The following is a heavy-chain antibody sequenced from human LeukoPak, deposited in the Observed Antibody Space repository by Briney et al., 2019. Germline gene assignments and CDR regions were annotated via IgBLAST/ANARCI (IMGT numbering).Heavy chain of an antibody. D-gene: IGHD2-2*01. Sequence: SETLSLTCTVFGVSISSSSYYWAWIRQPPGKGLEWLGSMFYRGTTYYNPSLKSRVTVSVDTSKNQFSLNLSSVTAADTAVYYCARYQLLSMNFDYWGQGTLVTVSS. CDR2: MFYRGTT. CDR1: GVSISSSSYY. CDR3: ARYQLLSMNFDY. J-gene: IGHJ4*02. V-gene: IGHV4-39*07.